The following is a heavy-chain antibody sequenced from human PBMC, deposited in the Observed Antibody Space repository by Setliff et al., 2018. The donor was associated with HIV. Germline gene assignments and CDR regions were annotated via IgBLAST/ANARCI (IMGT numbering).Heavy chain of an antibody. CDR2: FSYRGGT. V-gene: IGHV4-59*02. Sequence: KPSETLSLTCAVSGVSVTSHFWSWIRQPPGKGLEWIGYFSYRGGTNSNPSLKSRVTISVDSSKNDVSLKMRSVTAADTAVYYCARDFGDNSGWDLWGQGTLVTVSS. CDR1: GVSVTSHF. CDR3: ARDFGDNSGWDL. D-gene: IGHD1-20*01. J-gene: IGHJ5*02.